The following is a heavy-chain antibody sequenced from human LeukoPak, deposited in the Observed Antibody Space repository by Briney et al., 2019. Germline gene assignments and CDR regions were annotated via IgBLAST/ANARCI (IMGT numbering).Heavy chain of an antibody. D-gene: IGHD2-15*01. V-gene: IGHV4-59*08. CDR1: GGSISSYY. J-gene: IGHJ4*02. CDR2: IYYSGST. CDR3: ASPDIVVVVAATGGFDY. Sequence: SETLSLTCTVSGGSISSYYWSWIRQPPGKGLEWIGYIYYSGSTNYNPSLKSRVTISVDTSKTQFSLKLSSVTAADTAVYYCASPDIVVVVAATGGFDYWGQGTLVTVSS.